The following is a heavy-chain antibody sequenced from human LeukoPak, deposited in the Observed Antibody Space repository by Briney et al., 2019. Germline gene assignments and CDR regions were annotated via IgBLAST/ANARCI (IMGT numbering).Heavy chain of an antibody. J-gene: IGHJ6*03. D-gene: IGHD6-13*01. CDR3: AREVRRSSSWSLGYYYYYMDV. V-gene: IGHV4-30-2*01. CDR2: IYHSGST. Sequence: PSETLSLTCTVSGGSISSGGYYWSWIRQPPGKGLEWIGYIYHSGSTYYNPSLKSRVTISVDTSKNQFSLKLSSVTAADTAVYYCAREVRRSSSWSLGYYYYYMDVWGKGTTVTVSS. CDR1: GGSISSGGYY.